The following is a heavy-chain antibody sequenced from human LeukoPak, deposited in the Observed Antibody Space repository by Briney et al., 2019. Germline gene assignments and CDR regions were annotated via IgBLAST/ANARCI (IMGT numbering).Heavy chain of an antibody. V-gene: IGHV4-4*02. CDR3: ARSITTNPFDY. Sequence: SETLCLTCAVSGGSNSSGHWWGWVRQPPGEDLEWLGEIYDSGRTNYNPSLKSRVTISVDTSKNQFSLRLSSVTAADTAVYYCARSITTNPFDYWGQGTLVTVSS. CDR2: IYDSGRT. J-gene: IGHJ4*02. D-gene: IGHD6-6*01. CDR1: GGSNSSGHW.